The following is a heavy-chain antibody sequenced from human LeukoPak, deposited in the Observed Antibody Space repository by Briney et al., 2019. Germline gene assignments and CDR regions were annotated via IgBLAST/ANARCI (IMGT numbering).Heavy chain of an antibody. Sequence: PSETLSLTCAVYGGAFSGYYWSWIRQPPGEGLEWIGEINHSGSTNYNPSLKSRVTISVDTSKNKFSLKLSSVTAADTAVYYCARVSARWLQSFDYWGQGTLVTVSS. J-gene: IGHJ4*02. V-gene: IGHV4-34*01. CDR2: INHSGST. CDR3: ARVSARWLQSFDY. D-gene: IGHD5-24*01. CDR1: GGAFSGYY.